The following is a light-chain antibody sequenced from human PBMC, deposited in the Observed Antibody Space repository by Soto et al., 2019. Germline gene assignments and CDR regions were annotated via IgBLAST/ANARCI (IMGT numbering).Light chain of an antibody. CDR3: CSYAGGFNHYG. V-gene: IGLV2-23*02. CDR1: SSDIGSYGS. CDR2: EVT. J-gene: IGLJ1*01. Sequence: QSALTQPASVSGSPGQSIIISCAGTSSDIGSYGSVSWYQQHPGKAPRLIIYEVTKRPSGVSNRFSGSKSGNTASLTISGLQGEDDADYYGCSYAGGFNHYGFGTGTKLTVL.